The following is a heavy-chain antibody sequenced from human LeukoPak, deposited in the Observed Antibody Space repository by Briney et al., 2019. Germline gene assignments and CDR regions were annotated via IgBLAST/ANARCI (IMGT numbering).Heavy chain of an antibody. CDR3: TRHVGRYCSGGSCYGGKYYFDY. CDR1: GFTFSSYS. Sequence: GGSLRLSCAASGFTFSSYSMNWVRQAPGKGLEWVSAISSSSSYIYYADSVKGRFTISRDNARNPLYLQMNSLKTEDTAVYYCTRHVGRYCSGGSCYGGKYYFDYWGQGTLVTVSS. J-gene: IGHJ4*02. D-gene: IGHD2-15*01. CDR2: ISSSSSYI. V-gene: IGHV3-21*04.